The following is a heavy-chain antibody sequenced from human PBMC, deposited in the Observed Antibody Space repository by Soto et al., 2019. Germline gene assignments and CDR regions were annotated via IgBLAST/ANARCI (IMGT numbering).Heavy chain of an antibody. CDR3: ARSGECSAANCYIRGPFEY. J-gene: IGHJ4*02. CDR2: IWGDGSTE. Sequence: PGGSLRLSCASSVFAFNTIAMHCVRQSPGKWLEWVAAIWGDGSTEKYADSVKGRFTISRDNSKNRVYLQMNSLRAEDTAVYFCARSGECSAANCYIRGPFEYWGQGSQVSVSS. D-gene: IGHD2-15*01. CDR1: VFAFNTIA. V-gene: IGHV3-33*01.